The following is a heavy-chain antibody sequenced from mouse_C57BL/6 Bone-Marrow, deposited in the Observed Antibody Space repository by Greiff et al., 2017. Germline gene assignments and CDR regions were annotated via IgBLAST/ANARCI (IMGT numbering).Heavy chain of an antibody. D-gene: IGHD1-1*01. V-gene: IGHV1-64*01. CDR1: GYTFTSYW. CDR2: IHPNSGST. J-gene: IGHJ4*01. Sequence: QVQLQQPGAELVKPGASVKLSCKASGYTFTSYWMHWVKQRPGQGLEWIGMIHPNSGSTNYNEKLKSKATLTVDKSSSTAYMQLSSLTSEDSAVYYCSRSHYYGSSFYAMDYWGQGTSVTVSS. CDR3: SRSHYYGSSFYAMDY.